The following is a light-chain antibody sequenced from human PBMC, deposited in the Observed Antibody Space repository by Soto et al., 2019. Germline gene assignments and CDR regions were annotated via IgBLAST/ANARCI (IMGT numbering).Light chain of an antibody. CDR1: SSDVGGYNY. Sequence: QSVLTQPASVSGSPGQSITISCTGSSSDVGGYNYVPWYQQHPGKAPKLMIYDVSNRPSGVSNRFSGSKSGNTASLTITGLQAEDEADYYCSSYTSSSTLCVFGSGNKVTVL. CDR2: DVS. V-gene: IGLV2-14*01. CDR3: SSYTSSSTLCV. J-gene: IGLJ1*01.